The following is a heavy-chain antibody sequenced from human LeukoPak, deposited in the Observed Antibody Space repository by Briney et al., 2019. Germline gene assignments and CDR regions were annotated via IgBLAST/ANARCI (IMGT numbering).Heavy chain of an antibody. CDR1: GFTFSGSA. CDR2: IRDKANSYAT. V-gene: IGHV3-73*01. J-gene: IGHJ3*02. D-gene: IGHD1-26*01. Sequence: GGSLRLSCAASGFTFSGSAIHWVRQASGKGLEWVGRIRDKANSYATANIASVKGRFTISRDDSKNTAYLQMSSLKTEDTAVYYCARAGGSYFEDAFDIWGQGTMVTVSS. CDR3: ARAGGSYFEDAFDI.